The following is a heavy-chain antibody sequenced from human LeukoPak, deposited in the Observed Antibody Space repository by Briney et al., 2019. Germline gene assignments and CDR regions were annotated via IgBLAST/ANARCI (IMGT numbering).Heavy chain of an antibody. V-gene: IGHV4-59*08. Sequence: PGGSLRLSCAASGFTFSTYWMSWIRQPPGKGLEWIGSIYYSGTTYYSSSLKSRVIISVDTSKNQFSLKLSSVTATDTAVYYCARHEAQDFDYWGQGTLVTVSS. CDR1: GFTFSTYW. CDR2: IYYSGTT. CDR3: ARHEAQDFDY. J-gene: IGHJ4*02.